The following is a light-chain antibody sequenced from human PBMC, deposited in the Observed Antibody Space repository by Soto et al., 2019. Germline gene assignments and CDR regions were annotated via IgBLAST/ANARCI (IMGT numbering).Light chain of an antibody. CDR2: EVN. CDR3: SSYTSSSTLV. J-gene: IGLJ3*02. V-gene: IGLV2-14*01. CDR1: SRDVGGYNY. Sequence: QSALTQPASVSGSPGQSITISCTGTSRDVGGYNYVSWYQQHPGKAPKLMIYEVNNRPLGVSNRFSGSKSGNTASLTISGLQAEDEGDYYCSSYTSSSTLVFGGGTKLTVL.